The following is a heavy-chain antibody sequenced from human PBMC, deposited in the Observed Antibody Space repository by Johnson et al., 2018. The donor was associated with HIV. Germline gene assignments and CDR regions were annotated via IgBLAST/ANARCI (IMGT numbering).Heavy chain of an antibody. J-gene: IGHJ3*02. CDR2: MSFDGNNR. CDR3: ASEAKHHVGANRVSSFDI. CDR1: GFTFSSNP. V-gene: IGHV3-30-3*01. Sequence: QVQLVESGGGVVQPGRSLRLSCAASGFTFSSNPMHWVRQAPGKGLEWVAVMSFDGNNRYYADSVKGRFTISRDNSKNTLYLQMNSLRAEDTALYYCASEAKHHVGANRVSSFDIWGQGTMVTVSS. D-gene: IGHD1-26*01.